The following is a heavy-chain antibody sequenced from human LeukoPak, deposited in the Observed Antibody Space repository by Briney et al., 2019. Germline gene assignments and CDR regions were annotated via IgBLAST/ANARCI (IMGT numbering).Heavy chain of an antibody. Sequence: SETLSLTCAVYGGSFSGYYWSWIRQPPGKGLEWIGSIYYSGSTYYNPSLKSRVTISVDTSKNQFSLKLSSVTAADTAVYYCAISSSGNFDYWGQGTLVTVSS. V-gene: IGHV4-34*01. CDR3: AISSSGNFDY. D-gene: IGHD6-19*01. J-gene: IGHJ4*02. CDR1: GGSFSGYY. CDR2: IYYSGST.